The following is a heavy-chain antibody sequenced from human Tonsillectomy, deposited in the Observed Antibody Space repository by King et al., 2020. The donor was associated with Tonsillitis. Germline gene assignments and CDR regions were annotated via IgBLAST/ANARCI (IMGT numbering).Heavy chain of an antibody. CDR3: AKQPIAVAVNWYFDL. CDR2: VSGSGGGT. J-gene: IGHJ2*01. D-gene: IGHD6-19*01. V-gene: IGHV3-23*04. CDR1: GFTFSSFA. Sequence: VPLVESGGGLVQPGGSLRLSCAASGFTFSSFALSWVRQTPAKGLEWVSTVSGSGGGTSYADTVKGRFTISKDNSNNTVFLQMNSLGADDTAVYYCAKQPIAVAVNWYFDLWGRGTLVTVSS.